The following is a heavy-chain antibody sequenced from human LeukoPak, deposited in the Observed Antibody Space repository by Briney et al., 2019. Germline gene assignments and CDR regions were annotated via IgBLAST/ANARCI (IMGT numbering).Heavy chain of an antibody. CDR2: INPNSGGT. V-gene: IGHV1-2*02. CDR3: ARDSGMYSSSWNYFDY. J-gene: IGHJ4*02. Sequence: ASVKVSCKASGYTFTGYYMHWVRQAPGQGLEWMGWINPNSGGTNYAQKFQGRVTMTRDTSISTAYMELSRLRSDDTAVYYCARDSGMYSSSWNYFDYWGQGTLVTVSS. D-gene: IGHD6-13*01. CDR1: GYTFTGYY.